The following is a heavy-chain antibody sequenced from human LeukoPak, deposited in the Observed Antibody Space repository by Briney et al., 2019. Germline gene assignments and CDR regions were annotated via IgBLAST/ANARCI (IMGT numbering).Heavy chain of an antibody. CDR1: GFTFSSYG. CDR3: ARGSGSYCDS. D-gene: IGHD3-10*01. Sequence: GGSLRLSCAASGFTFSSYGMSWVRQAPGKGLEWVANIKQDEGEKYYVDSVKGRFTISRDNAKNSLYLQMNSLRAEDTAVYYCARGSGSYCDSWGQGTLVTVSS. CDR2: IKQDEGEK. V-gene: IGHV3-7*01. J-gene: IGHJ5*01.